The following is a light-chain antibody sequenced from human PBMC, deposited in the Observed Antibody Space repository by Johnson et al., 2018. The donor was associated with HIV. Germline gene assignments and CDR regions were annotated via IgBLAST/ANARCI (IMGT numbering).Light chain of an antibody. V-gene: IGLV1-51*01. CDR1: SSNIVNIY. CDR2: DNH. Sequence: QLVLTQAPSVSAAPGQKVTISCSASSSNIVNIYISWYQHLPGTAPKLLIYDNHKRPSGIPDRFSGSKSGTSVTLAITGLQTGDEADYYCGTWDTSLSAGGVFGTGTKVTVL. J-gene: IGLJ1*01. CDR3: GTWDTSLSAGGV.